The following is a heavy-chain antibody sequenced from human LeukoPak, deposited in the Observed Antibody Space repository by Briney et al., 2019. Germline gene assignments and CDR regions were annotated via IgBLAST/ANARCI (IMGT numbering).Heavy chain of an antibody. CDR3: ARVPHDYGDYVNWFDP. J-gene: IGHJ5*02. V-gene: IGHV4-30-4*01. D-gene: IGHD4-17*01. CDR1: GGSISSGDYY. CDR2: IYYSGST. Sequence: SQTLSLTCTVSGGSISSGDYYWSWIRQPPGKGLEWIGYIYYSGSTYYNPSLKSRVTISVDTSKNQFSLKLSSVTAADTAVYYCARVPHDYGDYVNWFDPWGQGTLVTVSS.